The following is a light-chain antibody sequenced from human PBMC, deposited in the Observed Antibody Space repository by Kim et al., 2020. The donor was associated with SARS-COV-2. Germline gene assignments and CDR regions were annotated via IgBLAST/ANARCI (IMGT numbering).Light chain of an antibody. Sequence: MSPGQAASITCSGDKLGDKYAFWYQQKPGQSPVVVIFRDNRRPSGIPERFSGSNSGNTATLTISGTQAMDEADYYCQAWDSSIYVFGTGTKVTVL. CDR1: KLGDKY. J-gene: IGLJ1*01. CDR3: QAWDSSIYV. CDR2: RDN. V-gene: IGLV3-1*01.